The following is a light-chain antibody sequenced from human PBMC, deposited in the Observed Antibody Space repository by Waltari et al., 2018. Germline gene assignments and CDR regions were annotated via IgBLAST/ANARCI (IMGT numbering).Light chain of an antibody. CDR2: KDT. Sequence: SHDLTQPPSVSVSPGQTARITCSGDALPKQYAYWFQKKPGQAPVLVIYKDTGRPSGIPERWSGSSSGTTVTLTIAEVQADDEADYYCQSAYISSSYRVFGGGTKLSVL. V-gene: IGLV3-25*03. CDR1: ALPKQY. J-gene: IGLJ3*02. CDR3: QSAYISSSYRV.